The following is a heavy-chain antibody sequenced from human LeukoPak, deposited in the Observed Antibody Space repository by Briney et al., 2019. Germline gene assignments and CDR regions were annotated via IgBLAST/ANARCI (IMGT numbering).Heavy chain of an antibody. V-gene: IGHV1-2*06. J-gene: IGHJ4*02. Sequence: ASVKVSCTASGYTFTSYDINWVRQATGQGLEWMGRINPNSGDTNYAQNFQGRVTMTRDTSINTAYMELSRLRSDDTAVYYCARDYCSSTSCLFDYWGQGTLVTVSS. CDR1: GYTFTSYD. CDR3: ARDYCSSTSCLFDY. D-gene: IGHD2-2*01. CDR2: INPNSGDT.